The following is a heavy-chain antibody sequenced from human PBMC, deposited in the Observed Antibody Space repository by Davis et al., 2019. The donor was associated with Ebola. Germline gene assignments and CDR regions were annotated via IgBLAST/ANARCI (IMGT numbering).Heavy chain of an antibody. CDR1: GGSISSYY. D-gene: IGHD6-19*01. CDR2: IYYSGST. J-gene: IGHJ5*02. V-gene: IGHV4-59*01. CDR3: ARALQEVGWYVDP. Sequence: PSETLSLTCTVSGGSISSYYWSWIRQPPGKGLEWIGYIYYSGSTNYNPSLKSQVTISVDTSKNQFSLKLSSVTAADTAVYYCARALQEVGWYVDPWGQGTLVTVSS.